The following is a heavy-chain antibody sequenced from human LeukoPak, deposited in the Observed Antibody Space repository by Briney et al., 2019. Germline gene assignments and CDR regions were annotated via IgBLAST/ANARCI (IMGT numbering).Heavy chain of an antibody. J-gene: IGHJ5*02. CDR1: GGSIRSSY. CDR3: ARVTEGCSGGSCYGYWFDP. Sequence: PSETLSLTCTLSGGSIRSSYWSWIRQPPGKGLEWIGYIHYSGSTNYNPSLKSRVTISVDTSKNQFSLKLSSVTAADTAVYYCARVTEGCSGGSCYGYWFDPWGQGTLVTVSS. D-gene: IGHD2-15*01. V-gene: IGHV4-59*08. CDR2: IHYSGST.